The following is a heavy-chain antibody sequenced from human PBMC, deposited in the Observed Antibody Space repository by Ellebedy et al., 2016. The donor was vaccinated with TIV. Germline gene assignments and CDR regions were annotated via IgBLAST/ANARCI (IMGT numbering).Heavy chain of an antibody. CDR1: GYTISSYY. Sequence: AASVKVSCKASGYTISSYYMHWARQAPGQGLEWMGLINPSGRSTTYAQKFQGRVTMTRDTSTNTVYMELSSLRSYDTAVYYCARDRDAAMASFYYYGMDVWGQGTTVTVSS. CDR3: ARDRDAAMASFYYYGMDV. V-gene: IGHV1-46*01. J-gene: IGHJ6*02. D-gene: IGHD5-18*01. CDR2: INPSGRST.